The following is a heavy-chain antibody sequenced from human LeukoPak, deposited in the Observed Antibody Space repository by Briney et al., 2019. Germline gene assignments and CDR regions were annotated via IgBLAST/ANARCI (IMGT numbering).Heavy chain of an antibody. J-gene: IGHJ6*02. CDR2: ISGSGGST. Sequence: GGSLRLSCVASRFTFNTYAVNWVRQAPGKGLEWVSAISGSGGSTYYADSVKGRFTISRDNSKNTLYLQMNSLRAEDTAVYYCANTVTAGYQDYYGMDVWGQGTTVTVSS. CDR1: RFTFNTYA. V-gene: IGHV3-23*01. D-gene: IGHD2-8*02. CDR3: ANTVTAGYQDYYGMDV.